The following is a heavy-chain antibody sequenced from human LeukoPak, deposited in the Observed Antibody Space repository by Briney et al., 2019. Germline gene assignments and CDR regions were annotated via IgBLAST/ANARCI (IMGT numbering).Heavy chain of an antibody. D-gene: IGHD3-16*01. V-gene: IGHV3-7*01. CDR1: GFTFSSHW. CDR2: IQPDGSEQ. Sequence: GGSLRLSCAASGFTFSSHWMSWVRQAPGKGLEWVGNIQPDGSEQYPVDSVKGRFTISRDNARNSMFLQMNSLRVEDTAVYYCASQSYARFDPWGQGTLVTVSS. J-gene: IGHJ5*02. CDR3: ASQSYARFDP.